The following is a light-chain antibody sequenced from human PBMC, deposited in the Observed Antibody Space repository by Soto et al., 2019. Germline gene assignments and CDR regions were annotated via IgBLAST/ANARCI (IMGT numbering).Light chain of an antibody. CDR2: DAS. Sequence: AIQLTQSPSSLSASVGDRVTITCRASQGISSPLAWYQKKPGKAPKLLIYDASSLESGVPSRFSGSGSGTDFTLTISSLQPEDFANYYCQQFNNYPMFGPGTKVDIK. J-gene: IGKJ3*01. V-gene: IGKV1D-13*01. CDR3: QQFNNYPM. CDR1: QGISSP.